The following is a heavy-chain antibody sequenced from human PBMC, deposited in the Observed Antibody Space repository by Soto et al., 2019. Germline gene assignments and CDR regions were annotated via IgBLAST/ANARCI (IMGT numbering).Heavy chain of an antibody. J-gene: IGHJ4*02. Sequence: SETLSLTCTVSGGSISNYYWNWFRQPPGEGLEWIGYIYFSGFTNYNPSLKSRVAISLDMSRFQFSLKLASVTAADTAVYYCATAPTGRYWGFFDSWDRGTLVTVSS. CDR2: IYFSGFT. V-gene: IGHV4-59*01. CDR3: ATAPTGRYWGFFDS. D-gene: IGHD2-8*02. CDR1: GGSISNYY.